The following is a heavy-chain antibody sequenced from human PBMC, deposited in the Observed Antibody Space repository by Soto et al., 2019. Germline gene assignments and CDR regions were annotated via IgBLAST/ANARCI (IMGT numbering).Heavy chain of an antibody. J-gene: IGHJ4*02. Sequence: PSETLSLTCAVSVGSFTSKNWWTCVRQPPGQGLEWIGEIYRTGSTNYNPSLKSRVTISLDKSENQFSLKVTSLTAADTAVYYCASRDPGTSVDYWGQGTLVTVSS. CDR1: VGSFTSKNW. CDR2: IYRTGST. D-gene: IGHD1-7*01. V-gene: IGHV4-4*02. CDR3: ASRDPGTSVDY.